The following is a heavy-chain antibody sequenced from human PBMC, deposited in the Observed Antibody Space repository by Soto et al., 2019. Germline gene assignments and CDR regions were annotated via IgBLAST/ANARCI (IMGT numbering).Heavy chain of an antibody. D-gene: IGHD3-3*01. CDR2: INHSGST. CDR3: ARGNYDFWSGLYRWFDP. Sequence: SETLSLTYAVYGGSFSAYYWSWIRQPPGKGLEWIGEINHSGSTNYNPSLKSRVTISVDTSKNQFSLRLSSVTAADTAVYYCARGNYDFWSGLYRWFDPWGQGTLVTVSS. J-gene: IGHJ5*02. CDR1: GGSFSAYY. V-gene: IGHV4-34*01.